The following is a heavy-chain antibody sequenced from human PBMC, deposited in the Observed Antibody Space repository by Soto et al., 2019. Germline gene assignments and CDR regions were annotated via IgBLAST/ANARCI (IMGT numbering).Heavy chain of an antibody. Sequence: SGPTLVNPTQTLTLTCTFSGFSLSTSGVGVGWIRQPPGKALEWLALIYWDDDKRYSPSLKSRLTITKDTSKNQVVLTMTNMDLVDTATYYCAHISTSSSNWYGNFDYWGQGILVTVSS. CDR3: AHISTSSSNWYGNFDY. CDR2: IYWDDDK. CDR1: GFSLSTSGVG. J-gene: IGHJ4*02. V-gene: IGHV2-5*02. D-gene: IGHD6-13*01.